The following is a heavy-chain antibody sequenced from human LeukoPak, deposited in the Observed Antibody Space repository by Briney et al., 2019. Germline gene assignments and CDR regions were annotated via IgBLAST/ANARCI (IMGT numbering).Heavy chain of an antibody. CDR2: ISYDGSNK. J-gene: IGHJ5*02. CDR1: GFTFSSYA. Sequence: PGGSLRLSCAASGFTFSSYAMHWVRQAPGKGLEWVAVISYDGSNKYYADSVKGRFTISRDNSKNTLYLQMNSLRAEDTAVYYCARDRRSGPNRFDPWGQGTLVTVSS. V-gene: IGHV3-30-3*01. CDR3: ARDRRSGPNRFDP. D-gene: IGHD6-19*01.